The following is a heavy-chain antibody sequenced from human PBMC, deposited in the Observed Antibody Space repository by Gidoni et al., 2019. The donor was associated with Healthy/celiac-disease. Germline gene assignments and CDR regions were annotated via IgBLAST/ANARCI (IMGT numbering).Heavy chain of an antibody. Sequence: QVQLVQSGAEVKKPGSSVKVSCKASGGTFSSYAISWVRQAPGQGLEWMGGIIPIFGTANYAQKFQGRVTITADESTSTAYMELSSLRSEDTAVYYCASPHYCSSTSCTGPGFDYWGQGTLVTVSS. J-gene: IGHJ4*02. CDR3: ASPHYCSSTSCTGPGFDY. V-gene: IGHV1-69*01. CDR2: IIPIFGTA. D-gene: IGHD2-2*01. CDR1: GGTFSSYA.